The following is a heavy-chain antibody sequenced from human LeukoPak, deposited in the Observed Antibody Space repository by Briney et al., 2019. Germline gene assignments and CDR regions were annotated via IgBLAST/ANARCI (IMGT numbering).Heavy chain of an antibody. CDR1: GFTFSSCA. D-gene: IGHD3-10*01. CDR3: AKSYYYNSGSWGIFDY. J-gene: IGHJ4*02. Sequence: PGGSLRLSCAASGFTFSSCAMSWVRQAPGKGLEWVSGISGSGGSTYYADSVKGRFTISRDSSKNTLYLQMNTLRAEDTAVYYCAKSYYYNSGSWGIFDYWGQGTLVTVSS. V-gene: IGHV3-23*01. CDR2: ISGSGGST.